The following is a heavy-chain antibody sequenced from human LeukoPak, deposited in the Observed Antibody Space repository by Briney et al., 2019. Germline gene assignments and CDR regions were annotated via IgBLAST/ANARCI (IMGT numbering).Heavy chain of an antibody. J-gene: IGHJ3*02. CDR2: IIPILGIA. D-gene: IGHD4-23*01. Sequence: SVKVSCKASGCTFSSYAISWVRQAPGQGLEWMGRIIPILGIANYAQKFQGRVTITADKSTNTAYMELSSLRSEDTAVYYCARDPTVVNSAGYAFDIWGQGTMVTVSS. V-gene: IGHV1-69*04. CDR3: ARDPTVVNSAGYAFDI. CDR1: GCTFSSYA.